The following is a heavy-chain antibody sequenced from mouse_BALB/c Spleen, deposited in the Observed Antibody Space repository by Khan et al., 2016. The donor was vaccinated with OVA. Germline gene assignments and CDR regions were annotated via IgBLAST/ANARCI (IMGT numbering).Heavy chain of an antibody. Sequence: QVQLQQSGAELARPGASVKMSCKASGYTFTSNTMHWVKQRPGQGLEWIGYINPRSSYTNYNQKFKDKATLTADKSSSTAYMQLSSLTFEDSAVYYCARRTTGDAMDYWGQGTSVTVSS. D-gene: IGHD2-14*01. V-gene: IGHV1-4*01. J-gene: IGHJ4*01. CDR1: GYTFTSNT. CDR3: ARRTTGDAMDY. CDR2: INPRSSYT.